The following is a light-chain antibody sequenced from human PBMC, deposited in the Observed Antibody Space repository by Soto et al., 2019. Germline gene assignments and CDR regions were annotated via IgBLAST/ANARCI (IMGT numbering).Light chain of an antibody. Sequence: EIVLTQSPGTLSLSPGERATLSCRASQSVSSHLAWYQQKPGQAPRLLIYDASNRATGIPARFSGSGSGTDFTVTISSLEPEDFGVYHCVQRTTWPWTCGQGSKVEIK. CDR2: DAS. J-gene: IGKJ1*01. CDR1: QSVSSH. CDR3: VQRTTWPWT. V-gene: IGKV3-11*01.